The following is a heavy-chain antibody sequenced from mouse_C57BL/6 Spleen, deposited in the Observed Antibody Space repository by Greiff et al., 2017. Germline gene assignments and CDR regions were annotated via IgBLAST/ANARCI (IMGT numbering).Heavy chain of an antibody. V-gene: IGHV1-39*01. Sequence: EVKLMESGPELVKPGASVKISCKASGYSFTDYNMNWVKQSNGKSLEWIGVINPNYGTTSYNQKFKGKATLTVDQSSSTAYMQLNSLTSEDSAVYYCASGSNYLYAMDYWGQGTSVTVSS. CDR1: GYSFTDYN. CDR2: INPNYGTT. CDR3: ASGSNYLYAMDY. D-gene: IGHD1-1*01. J-gene: IGHJ4*01.